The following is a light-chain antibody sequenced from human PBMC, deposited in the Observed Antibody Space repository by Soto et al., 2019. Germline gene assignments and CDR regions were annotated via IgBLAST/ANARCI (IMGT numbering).Light chain of an antibody. Sequence: IQLTQSPSSLSASVGDRVTITCRASHDIINYLAWYQQKPGEAPKLVIYAASTLQSGVPSRISGSGSGTDFTLTISRLQPEDFATYYCQHYNSYSEAFGQGTKVELK. V-gene: IGKV1-9*01. CDR2: AAS. CDR3: QHYNSYSEA. CDR1: HDIINY. J-gene: IGKJ1*01.